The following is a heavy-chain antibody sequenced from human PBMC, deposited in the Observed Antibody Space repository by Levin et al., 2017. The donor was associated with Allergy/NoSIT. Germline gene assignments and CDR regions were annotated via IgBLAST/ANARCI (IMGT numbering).Heavy chain of an antibody. D-gene: IGHD1-26*01. CDR3: AKTGGKWELPTTRKHWFDP. V-gene: IGHV3-23*01. Sequence: GESLKISCAASGFTFSSYAMSWVRQAPGKGLEWVSAISGSGGSTYYADSVKGRFTISRDNSKNTLYLQMNSLRAEDTAVYYCAKTGGKWELPTTRKHWFDPWGQGTLVTVSS. J-gene: IGHJ5*02. CDR2: ISGSGGST. CDR1: GFTFSSYA.